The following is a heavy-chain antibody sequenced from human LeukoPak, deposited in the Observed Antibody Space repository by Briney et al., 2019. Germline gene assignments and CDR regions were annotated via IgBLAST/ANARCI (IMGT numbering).Heavy chain of an antibody. V-gene: IGHV3-23*01. J-gene: IGHJ4*02. CDR2: LSSSGPSVSST. CDR3: AKAAFTSGWTTFDS. Sequence: GGSLRLSCTASGFAFDEHGMSWVRQAPGKGLEWVSGLSSSGPSVSSTYYAHSVKGRFTVSRDDSKNTLYLQMSSLRAEDTAVYYCAKAAFTSGWTTFDSWGQGTLATVSS. CDR1: GFAFDEHG. D-gene: IGHD6-19*01.